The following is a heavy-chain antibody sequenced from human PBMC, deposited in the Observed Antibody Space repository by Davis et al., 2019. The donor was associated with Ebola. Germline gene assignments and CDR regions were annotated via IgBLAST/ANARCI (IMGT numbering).Heavy chain of an antibody. CDR1: GYTFTGYY. J-gene: IGHJ3*02. D-gene: IGHD6-6*01. Sequence: ASVKVSCKASGYTFTGYYMHWVRQAPGQGLEWMGRIDPNSGGTNYAQKFQDRVTMTRDTSISTAYMELSRLTSDDTAVYYCASPLEYSSSSDAFDIWGQGTMVTVSS. V-gene: IGHV1-2*06. CDR2: IDPNSGGT. CDR3: ASPLEYSSSSDAFDI.